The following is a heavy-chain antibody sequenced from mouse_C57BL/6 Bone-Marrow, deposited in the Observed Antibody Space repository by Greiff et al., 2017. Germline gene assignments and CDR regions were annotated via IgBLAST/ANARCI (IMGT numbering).Heavy chain of an antibody. CDR1: GYSFTDYN. D-gene: IGHD2-4*01. J-gene: IGHJ3*01. CDR3: AAGLRRGAWFAY. CDR2: INPNYGTT. V-gene: IGHV1-39*01. Sequence: VQLQQSGPELVKPGASVKISCKASGYSFTDYNMNWVKQSNGKSLEWIGVINPNYGTTSYNQKFKGKATLTVDQSSSTAYMQLNSLTSEDSSVYACAAGLRRGAWFAYWGQETLVTVSA.